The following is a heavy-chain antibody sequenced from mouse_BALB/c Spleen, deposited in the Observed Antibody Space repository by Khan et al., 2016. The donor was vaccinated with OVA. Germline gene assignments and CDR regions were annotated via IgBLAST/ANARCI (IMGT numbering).Heavy chain of an antibody. V-gene: IGHV1-7*01. CDR1: GYTFINYW. D-gene: IGHD1-1*01. CDR3: ARRGLRWDFDY. Sequence: VQLQESGAELAKPGASVKMSCKASGYTFINYWILWIKQRLGQGLEWIGYINPSTGYTEYNQNYKDKATLTADKSSSTAYMQLSSLTSEDSTVYYCARRGLRWDFDYWGQGTTHTVSS. CDR2: INPSTGYT. J-gene: IGHJ2*01.